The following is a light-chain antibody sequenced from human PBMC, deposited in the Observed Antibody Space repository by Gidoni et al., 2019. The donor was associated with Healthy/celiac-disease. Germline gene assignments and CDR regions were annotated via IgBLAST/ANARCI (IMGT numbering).Light chain of an antibody. CDR2: WAS. J-gene: IGKJ4*01. CDR3: QQYYSTPLT. V-gene: IGKV4-1*01. CDR1: NKNY. Sequence: DIVMTQSPDSLAVSLGERATNNKNYLAWYQQKPGQPPKLLMYWASTRESGVPDRFSGSGSGTDFTLTISSLQAEDVAVYYCQQYYSTPLTFGGGTKVEIK.